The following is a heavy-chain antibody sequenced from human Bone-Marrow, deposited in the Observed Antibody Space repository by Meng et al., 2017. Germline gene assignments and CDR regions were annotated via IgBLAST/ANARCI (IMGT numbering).Heavy chain of an antibody. CDR3: ARDPDVDTARGDY. CDR1: GYTFTGYY. CDR2: INPNSGGT. D-gene: IGHD5-18*01. J-gene: IGHJ4*02. V-gene: IGHV1-2*02. Sequence: QVRRGQPGAEVKKPGASVKVSCKASGYTFTGYYMHWVRQAPGQGLEWMGWINPNSGGTNYAQKFQGRVTMTRDTSISTAYMELSRLRSDDTAVYYCARDPDVDTARGDYWGQGTLVTVSS.